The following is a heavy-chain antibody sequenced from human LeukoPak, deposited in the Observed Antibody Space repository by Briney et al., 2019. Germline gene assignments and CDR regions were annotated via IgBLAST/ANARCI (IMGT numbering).Heavy chain of an antibody. CDR3: ARDNSVRDEAWWFNP. CDR1: GYTFTSNY. J-gene: IGHJ5*02. V-gene: IGHV1-46*01. CDR2: ISPSGGST. D-gene: IGHD5-24*01. Sequence: ASVTVSFMAFGYTFTSNYMHWVRQAPGQGPEWMGVISPSGGSTTYAQKFQGRVTLTRDMSTSTDYLELSSLRSEDTAVYYCARDNSVRDEAWWFNPWGQGTLVTVSS.